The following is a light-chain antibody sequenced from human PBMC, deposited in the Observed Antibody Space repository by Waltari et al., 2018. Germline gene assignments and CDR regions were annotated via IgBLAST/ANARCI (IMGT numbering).Light chain of an antibody. CDR1: QGISSW. J-gene: IGKJ2*01. Sequence: DIQMTQSPSSVSASVGDRVTITCRASQGISSWLAWLQQKPGKAPKLLIYAASSLQSGVPARFCSSGSGTDFTLTISNLQPEDFATYYCQQANSFPYTFGQGTKLEIK. CDR3: QQANSFPYT. CDR2: AAS. V-gene: IGKV1-12*01.